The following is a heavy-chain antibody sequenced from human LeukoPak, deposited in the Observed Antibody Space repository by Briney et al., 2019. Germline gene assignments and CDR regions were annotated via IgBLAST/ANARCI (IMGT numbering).Heavy chain of an antibody. CDR1: GFIFSNVW. J-gene: IGHJ6*03. CDR2: IKSKSDGGTT. CDR3: TTDQEEAASGRGIPSSTFRPITPQRYYYYMDV. Sequence: GGSLRLSCAASGFIFSNVWMSWVRQAPGKGLEWVGRIKSKSDGGTTEYAEPVKGRFTISRDDSKDTLYLQMNSLNTEDTAVYYCTTDQEEAASGRGIPSSTFRPITPQRYYYYMDVWGKGTTVTVSS. D-gene: IGHD6-13*01. V-gene: IGHV3-15*01.